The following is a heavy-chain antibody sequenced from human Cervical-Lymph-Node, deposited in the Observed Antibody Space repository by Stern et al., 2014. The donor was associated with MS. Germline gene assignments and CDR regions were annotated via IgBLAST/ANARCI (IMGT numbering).Heavy chain of an antibody. CDR2: IDSDESTT. CDR1: GFTFSSYW. Sequence: EVQLVESGGGLVQPGGSLRLSCAASGFTFSSYWMHWVRQAPGKGLVWVSRIDSDESTTSYADSVKGRFTISRDNAKNTLYLQMNSLRAEDTAVYYCARAISAMVRGVTDYWGQGTLVTVSS. CDR3: ARAISAMVRGVTDY. V-gene: IGHV3-74*02. J-gene: IGHJ4*02. D-gene: IGHD3-10*01.